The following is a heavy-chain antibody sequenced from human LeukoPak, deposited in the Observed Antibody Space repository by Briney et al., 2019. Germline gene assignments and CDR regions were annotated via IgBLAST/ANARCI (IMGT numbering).Heavy chain of an antibody. CDR3: ARTVVPETTNWFDP. D-gene: IGHD2-2*01. J-gene: IGHJ5*02. V-gene: IGHV4-34*01. CDR2: INHSGST. CDR1: GGSFSGYY. Sequence: SETLSLTCAVYGGSFSGYYWSWIRQPPGKGLEWIGEINHSGSTNYNPSLKSRVTLSVGTSKNQFSLKLSSVIAADTAVYYCARTVVPETTNWFDPWGQGTLVTVSS.